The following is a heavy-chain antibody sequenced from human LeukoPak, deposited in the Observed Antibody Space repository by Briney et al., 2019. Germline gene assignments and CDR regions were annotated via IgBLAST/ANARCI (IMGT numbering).Heavy chain of an antibody. Sequence: GASVKVSCKVSGYTLTELSMHWVRQAPGKGLEWMGGFDPEDGETIYAQKFQGRVTMTEDTSTDTAYMELSSLRSEDTAVYHCATAVVVGDAFDIWGQGTMVTVSS. J-gene: IGHJ3*02. CDR1: GYTLTELS. CDR2: FDPEDGET. D-gene: IGHD1-26*01. V-gene: IGHV1-24*01. CDR3: ATAVVVGDAFDI.